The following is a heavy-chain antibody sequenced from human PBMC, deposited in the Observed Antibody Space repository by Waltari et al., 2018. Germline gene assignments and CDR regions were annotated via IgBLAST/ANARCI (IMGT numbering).Heavy chain of an antibody. Sequence: QVQLQESGPGLVKPSETLSLTCTVSGGSISSYYWSWIRQPPGKGLEWIGYIYYSGSTNYNPSLKSRVTISVDTSKNQFSLKLSSVTAADTAVYYCARNYDILTGYSQFDYWGQGTLVTVSS. CDR1: GGSISSYY. J-gene: IGHJ4*02. D-gene: IGHD3-9*01. CDR3: ARNYDILTGYSQFDY. CDR2: IYYSGST. V-gene: IGHV4-59*01.